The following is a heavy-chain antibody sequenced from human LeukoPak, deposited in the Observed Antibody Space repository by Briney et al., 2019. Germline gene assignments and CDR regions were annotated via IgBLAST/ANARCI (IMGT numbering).Heavy chain of an antibody. CDR1: GFTFSSYD. V-gene: IGHV3-13*01. D-gene: IGHD3-22*01. Sequence: QAGGSLRLSCAASGFTFSSYDMHWVRQATGKGLEWVSAIGTAGDTYYPGSVKGRFTISRENAKNSLYLQMNSLRAGDTAVYYCARGAYYDSSGYYYADAFDIWGQGTMVTVSS. J-gene: IGHJ3*02. CDR3: ARGAYYDSSGYYYADAFDI. CDR2: IGTAGDT.